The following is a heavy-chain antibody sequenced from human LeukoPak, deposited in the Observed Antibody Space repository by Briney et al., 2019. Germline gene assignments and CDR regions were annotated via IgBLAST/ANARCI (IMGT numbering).Heavy chain of an antibody. D-gene: IGHD3-22*01. J-gene: IGHJ4*02. V-gene: IGHV4-38-2*02. Sequence: SETLSLTCTVSGYSISSGYYWGGIRQPPGKGLEWIGSIYHSGSTYYNPSLKSRVTISVDTSKNQFSLKLSSVTAADTAVYYCARVVRYYDSSGYTPRYYFDYWGQGTLVTVSS. CDR2: IYHSGST. CDR3: ARVVRYYDSSGYTPRYYFDY. CDR1: GYSISSGYY.